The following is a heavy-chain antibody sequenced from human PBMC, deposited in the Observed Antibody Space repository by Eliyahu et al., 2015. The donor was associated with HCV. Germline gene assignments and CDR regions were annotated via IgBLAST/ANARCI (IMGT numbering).Heavy chain of an antibody. J-gene: IGHJ4*02. Sequence: QVQLQQWGAGLLKPSETLSLTXXVYGASLTGYFWSWIRQPPGKGLEWIGEINHTGSTNYNPSLKSRVIISIDMSENQFSLRLTSVTAADTAVYFCARGYRRHDYWGQGTLVAVSS. V-gene: IGHV4-34*01. CDR2: INHTGST. D-gene: IGHD1-14*01. CDR1: GASLTGYF. CDR3: ARGYRRHDY.